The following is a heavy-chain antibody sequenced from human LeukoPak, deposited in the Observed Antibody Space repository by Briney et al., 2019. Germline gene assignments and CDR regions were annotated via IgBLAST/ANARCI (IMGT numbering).Heavy chain of an antibody. D-gene: IGHD1-26*01. CDR3: AKDGGDSGSYSDFPDAFDI. V-gene: IGHV3-23*01. Sequence: GGSLRLSCAASGFTFAGYAMSWVRQAPGKGLEWVSTVSGSGGSTYYADSVKGRFTISRDNSKNTLYLQMNSLRAEDTAVYYCAKDGGDSGSYSDFPDAFDIWGQGTMVTVSS. CDR1: GFTFAGYA. J-gene: IGHJ3*02. CDR2: VSGSGGST.